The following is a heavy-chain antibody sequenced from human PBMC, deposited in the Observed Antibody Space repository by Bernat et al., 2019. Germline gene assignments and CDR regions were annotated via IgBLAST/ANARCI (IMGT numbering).Heavy chain of an antibody. V-gene: IGHV3-23*01. Sequence: EVQLLESGGGLVQPGGSLRLSCAASGFTFSSYAMSWVRQAPGKGLEWVSAISGSGGSTYYADSVKGRFTISRDNSKNTLYLQMNSLRAEDTAVYYCAKRWQQLVRGVVAFDIWGQGTMVTVSS. J-gene: IGHJ3*02. CDR1: GFTFSSYA. D-gene: IGHD6-13*01. CDR3: AKRWQQLVRGVVAFDI. CDR2: ISGSGGST.